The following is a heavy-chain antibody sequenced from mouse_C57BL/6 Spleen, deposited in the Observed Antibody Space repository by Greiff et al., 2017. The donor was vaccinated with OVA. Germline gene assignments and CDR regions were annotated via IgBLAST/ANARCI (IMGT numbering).Heavy chain of an antibody. CDR1: GYTFTSYW. CDR3: ARSPDYGSSSYYFDY. J-gene: IGHJ2*01. V-gene: IGHV1-52*01. Sequence: QVQLQQPGAELVRPGSSVKLSCKASGYTFTSYWMHWVKQRPIQGLEWIGNIDPSDSETHYNQKFKDKATLTVDKSSSTAYMQLSSLTSEDSAVYYCARSPDYGSSSYYFDYWGQGTTLTVSS. CDR2: IDPSDSET. D-gene: IGHD1-1*01.